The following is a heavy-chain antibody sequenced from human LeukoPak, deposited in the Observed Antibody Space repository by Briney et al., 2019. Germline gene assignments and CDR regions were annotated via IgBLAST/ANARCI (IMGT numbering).Heavy chain of an antibody. V-gene: IGHV4-4*07. CDR1: GGSIRSYY. J-gene: IGHJ4*02. D-gene: IGHD6-13*01. Sequence: PSDTLSLTCTVCGGSIRSYYWSWIRQPAGKGLEWIGRIYTSGSTNYNPSLKSRVTMSVDTSKNQFSLKLSSVSAADTAVYYCARDISSSWYGLVVYWGQGTLVTVSS. CDR2: IYTSGST. CDR3: ARDISSSWYGLVVY.